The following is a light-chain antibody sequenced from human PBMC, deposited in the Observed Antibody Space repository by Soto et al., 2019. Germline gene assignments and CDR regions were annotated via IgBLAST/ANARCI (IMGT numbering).Light chain of an antibody. Sequence: EIVLTQSPATRSLSPGERATLSCRASQSVSSNLAWYQQKPGQAPRLLIYGASTRATGIPGRFSGSGSGTDFTLTISSLETEDFAVYYCQQRKDWTITFGQGTRLEIK. J-gene: IGKJ5*01. V-gene: IGKV3-15*01. CDR3: QQRKDWTIT. CDR2: GAS. CDR1: QSVSSN.